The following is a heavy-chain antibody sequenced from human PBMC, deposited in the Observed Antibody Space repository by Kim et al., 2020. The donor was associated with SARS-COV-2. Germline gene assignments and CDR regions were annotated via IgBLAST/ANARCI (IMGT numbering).Heavy chain of an antibody. CDR2: INNEGTST. J-gene: IGHJ4*02. D-gene: IGHD3-16*01. V-gene: IGHV3-74*01. CDR1: GFTFRESW. CDR3: IRERWELWT. Sequence: GGSLRLSCAASGFTFRESWMHWVRQGPGKGLVWVSRINNEGTSTIYADSVRGRFTISRDNAKNTLYLQMNSLRGEDTAVYYCIRERWELWTWGQGTLVTVSS.